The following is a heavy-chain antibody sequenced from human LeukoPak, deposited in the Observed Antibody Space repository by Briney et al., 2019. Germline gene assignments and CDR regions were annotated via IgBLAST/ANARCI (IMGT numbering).Heavy chain of an antibody. D-gene: IGHD1-1*01. J-gene: IGHJ4*02. CDR3: ARDGGANWNFLERLDD. Sequence: PGGSLRLSCVVSGLTFSNAWMTWVRQAPGKGLEWAGRIKSESVGGAIDYAAPVKGRFTISRDDSRNTVYLQMNSLRAEDTAVYYCARDGGANWNFLERLDDWGQGTLVTVSS. CDR1: GLTFSNAW. CDR2: IKSESVGGAI. V-gene: IGHV3-15*01.